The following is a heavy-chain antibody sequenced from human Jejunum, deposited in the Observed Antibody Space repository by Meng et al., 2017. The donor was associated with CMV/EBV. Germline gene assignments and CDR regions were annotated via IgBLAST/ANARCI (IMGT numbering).Heavy chain of an antibody. Sequence: SGASIYSGNYYWSWIRQHPVKGLEWIGYISEIGNSDYNPSLEGRAPISMDTSQNQFSLILRSVTAADTAVYYCARRGPTYSSRYFDYWGLGTLVTVSS. CDR2: ISEIGNS. CDR1: GASIYSGNYY. CDR3: ARRGPTYSSRYFDY. V-gene: IGHV4-30-4*08. D-gene: IGHD3-22*01. J-gene: IGHJ4*02.